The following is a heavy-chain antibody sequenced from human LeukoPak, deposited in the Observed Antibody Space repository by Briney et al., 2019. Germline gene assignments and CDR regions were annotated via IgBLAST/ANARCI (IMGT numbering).Heavy chain of an antibody. Sequence: SETLSLTCGVSGYSISSGYQWAWIRQPPGKGLEWIGSIYHSGSAHYNPSLKSRVTISVETSKDQFSLNMYSVTAADTAVYYCARDPRWLTPDCTSTSCYENYFDPWGQGTLVTVSS. D-gene: IGHD2-2*01. J-gene: IGHJ5*02. CDR3: ARDPRWLTPDCTSTSCYENYFDP. V-gene: IGHV4-38-2*02. CDR2: IYHSGSA. CDR1: GYSISSGYQ.